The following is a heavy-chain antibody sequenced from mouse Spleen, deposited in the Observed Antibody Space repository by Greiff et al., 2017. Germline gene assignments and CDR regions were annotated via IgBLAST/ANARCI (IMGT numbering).Heavy chain of an antibody. J-gene: IGHJ2*01. CDR1: GYSFTGYY. Sequence: EVQLQQSGPELVKPGASVKISCKASGYSFTGYYMNWVKQSPEKSLEWIGEINPSTGGTTYNQKFKAKATLTVDKSSSTAYMQLKSLTSEDSAVYYCARRGNYVTNFDYWGQGTTLTVSS. CDR2: INPSTGGT. D-gene: IGHD2-1*01. V-gene: IGHV1-42*01. CDR3: ARRGNYVTNFDY.